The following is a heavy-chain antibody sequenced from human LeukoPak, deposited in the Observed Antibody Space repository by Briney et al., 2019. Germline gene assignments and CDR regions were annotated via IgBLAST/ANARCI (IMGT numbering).Heavy chain of an antibody. Sequence: GGSLRLSCAASGFTFSSYWMHWVRQAPGKGLVWVSRINTDGSSTSYADSVKGRFAISRDNAKNTLYLQMGSLRGEDMAVYYCAREGPGGYVGPYFDYWGQGTLVTVSS. V-gene: IGHV3-74*01. CDR3: AREGPGGYVGPYFDY. CDR1: GFTFSSYW. CDR2: INTDGSST. J-gene: IGHJ4*02. D-gene: IGHD3-9*01.